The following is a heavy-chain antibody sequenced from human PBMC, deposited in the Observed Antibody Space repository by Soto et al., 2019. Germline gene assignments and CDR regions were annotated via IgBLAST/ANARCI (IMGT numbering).Heavy chain of an antibody. D-gene: IGHD3-3*01. CDR3: AKGASYDFWSGPYDY. V-gene: IGHV3-23*01. CDR2: ISGSGGST. CDR1: GFTISSYA. Sequence: GGSLRLSCAASGFTISSYAMSWVRQAPGKGLEWVSAISGSGGSTYYADSVKGRFTISRDNFKNTLYLQMNSLRAEDTAVYYCAKGASYDFWSGPYDYWGQGTLVTSPQ. J-gene: IGHJ4*02.